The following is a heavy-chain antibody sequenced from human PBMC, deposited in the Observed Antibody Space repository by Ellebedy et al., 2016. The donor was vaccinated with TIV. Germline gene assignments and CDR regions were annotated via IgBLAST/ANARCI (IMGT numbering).Heavy chain of an antibody. V-gene: IGHV1-69*04. Sequence: AASVKVSCKASGGTFSSYAISWVRQAPGQGLEWMGRIIPILGIANYAQKFQGRVTITADKSTSTAYMELSSLRSEDTAVYYCARDRYSSSGRKRGSMDVWGQGTTVTVSS. J-gene: IGHJ6*02. D-gene: IGHD6-13*01. CDR3: ARDRYSSSGRKRGSMDV. CDR1: GGTFSSYA. CDR2: IIPILGIA.